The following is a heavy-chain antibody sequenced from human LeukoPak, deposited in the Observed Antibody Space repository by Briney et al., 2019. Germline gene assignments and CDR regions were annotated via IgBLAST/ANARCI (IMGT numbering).Heavy chain of an antibody. CDR2: ISGSGGST. D-gene: IGHD6-19*01. CDR3: AKGSHSSGWYGIDY. CDR1: GFTFSSYA. J-gene: IGHJ4*02. Sequence: GGSLRFSCAASGFTFSSYAMSWVRQAPGKGLEWVSAISGSGGSTYYADSVKGRFTISRDNSKNTLYLQMNSLRADDTAVYYCAKGSHSSGWYGIDYWGQGTLVTVSS. V-gene: IGHV3-23*01.